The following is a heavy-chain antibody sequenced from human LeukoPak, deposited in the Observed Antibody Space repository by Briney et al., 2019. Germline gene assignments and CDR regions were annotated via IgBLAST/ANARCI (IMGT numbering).Heavy chain of an antibody. D-gene: IGHD6-13*01. CDR3: ARSSGGVGSWYGTNWFDP. V-gene: IGHV4-61*08. J-gene: IGHJ5*02. CDR2: IYYSGST. Sequence: SQTLSLTCTVSGGSISSGDYYWSWIRQPPGKGLEWIGYIYYSGSTNYNPSLKSRVTISVDTSKNQFSLKLSSVTAADTAVYYCARSSGGVGSWYGTNWFDPWGQGTLVTVSS. CDR1: GGSISSGDYY.